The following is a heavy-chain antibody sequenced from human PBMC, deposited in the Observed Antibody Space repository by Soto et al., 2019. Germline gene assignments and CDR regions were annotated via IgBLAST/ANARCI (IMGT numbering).Heavy chain of an antibody. D-gene: IGHD4-17*01. Sequence: QLQESGPGLVKPSETLSLTCTVSGGSIISSNFYWGWIRQPPGKGLEWIGSVEYGGSTYDNPALTSRVPLSADTSKNQFSLKLTSVNTEETAIYFGARHVRGAVTMNWFDPWGHGTLVTVSS. J-gene: IGHJ5*02. CDR2: VEYGGST. V-gene: IGHV4-39*01. CDR3: ARHVRGAVTMNWFDP. CDR1: GGSIISSNFY.